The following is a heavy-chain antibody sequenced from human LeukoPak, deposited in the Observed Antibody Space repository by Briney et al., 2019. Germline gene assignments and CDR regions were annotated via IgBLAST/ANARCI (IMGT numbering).Heavy chain of an antibody. Sequence: PGGSLSLSCAASGFTFSDYYMSWIRQAPGKGLEWLSYISSTTSYTDYADSVKGRFTISRDNAKNSLYLQMNSLRAEDTAVYYCARSSYTSGSSYFDYWGQGTQVTVSA. J-gene: IGHJ4*02. CDR3: ARSSYTSGSSYFDY. D-gene: IGHD3-10*01. CDR1: GFTFSDYY. V-gene: IGHV3-11*03. CDR2: ISSTTSYT.